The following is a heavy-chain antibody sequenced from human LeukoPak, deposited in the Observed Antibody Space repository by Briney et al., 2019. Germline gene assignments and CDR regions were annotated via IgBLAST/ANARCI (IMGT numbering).Heavy chain of an antibody. J-gene: IGHJ4*02. CDR3: AKDRGVGGLAVRLFDY. Sequence: GGSLRLSCAASGFTFSSYAMSWVRQAPGKGLEWVSAISGSGGTTYYADSVKGRFTISSDNFKNTLYLQMNSLRAEDTAIYYCAKDRGVGGLAVRLFDYWGQGTLLTVSS. CDR2: ISGSGGTT. V-gene: IGHV3-23*01. CDR1: GFTFSSYA. D-gene: IGHD3-10*01.